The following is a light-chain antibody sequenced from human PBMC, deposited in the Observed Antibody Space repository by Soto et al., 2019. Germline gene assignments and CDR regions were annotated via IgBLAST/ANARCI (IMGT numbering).Light chain of an antibody. CDR2: EVS. CDR1: TGDIGTYNY. J-gene: IGLJ3*02. CDR3: TSFTNSRTVV. Sequence: QSVLTQPASVSGSPGQSITISCTATTGDIGTYNYVSWYQHHPDKAPRLMIYEVSNRPSGVSNRFSGSKSGNTASLTISGLQAEDEADYYCTSFTNSRTVVFGGGTKLTVL. V-gene: IGLV2-14*01.